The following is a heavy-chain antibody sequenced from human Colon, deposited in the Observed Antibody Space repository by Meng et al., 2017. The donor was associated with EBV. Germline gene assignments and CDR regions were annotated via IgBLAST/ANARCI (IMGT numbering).Heavy chain of an antibody. D-gene: IGHD2-2*01. J-gene: IGHJ4*02. V-gene: IGHV2-5*02. CDR1: GFSPSTIGVG. CDR3: AHRRYHDFFEY. Sequence: QITLKESGPTLVQPTQTLTLICTFSGFSPSTIGVGVGWIRQPPGKALEWLARIYWDDDKLYRPSLTSRLTITKDTSKNQVVLRMTNMYPVDTATYYCAHRRYHDFFEYWGQGTLVTVSS. CDR2: IYWDDDK.